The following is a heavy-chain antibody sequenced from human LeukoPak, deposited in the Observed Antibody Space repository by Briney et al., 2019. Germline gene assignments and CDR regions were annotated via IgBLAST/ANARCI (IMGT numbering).Heavy chain of an antibody. CDR2: ISSSSSYI. V-gene: IGHV3-21*01. CDR1: GFTFSSYS. CDR3: ATYSTRNAREFQS. J-gene: IGHJ1*01. D-gene: IGHD4-11*01. Sequence: GGSLRLSCAASGFTFSSYSMNWVRQAPGKGLEWVSSISSSSSYIYYADSVKGRFTISRDNAKMSLYLQMNSLRVEDTAVYYCATYSTRNAREFQSWGQGTLVTVSS.